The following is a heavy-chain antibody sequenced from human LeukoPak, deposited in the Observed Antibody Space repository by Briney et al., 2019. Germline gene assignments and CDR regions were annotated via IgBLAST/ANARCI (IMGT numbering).Heavy chain of an antibody. CDR1: GGTFSSYA. V-gene: IGHV1-69*01. D-gene: IGHD4-23*01. CDR2: NIPIFGTA. J-gene: IGHJ5*02. CDR3: ARDSSMTTVVHNWFDP. Sequence: SVKVFCNASGGTFSSYAISWVRQASGQGPEWMGGNIPIFGTANYAQKFQGRVTITADESTSTAYMELSSLRSEDTAVYYCARDSSMTTVVHNWFDPWGQGTLVTVSS.